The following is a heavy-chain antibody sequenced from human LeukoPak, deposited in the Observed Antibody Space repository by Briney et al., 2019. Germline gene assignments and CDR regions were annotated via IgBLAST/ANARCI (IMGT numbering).Heavy chain of an antibody. CDR1: GYTVTSYD. V-gene: IGHV1-8*01. Sequence: ASVKVSCKASGYTVTSYDINWLRQATGHRLEWMGWMNPNSGNTGYAQKFQGRVTMTRNTSISTAYMELSSLRSEDTAVYYCARLPSGSYWSYWGQGTLVTVSS. J-gene: IGHJ4*02. CDR2: MNPNSGNT. CDR3: ARLPSGSYWSY. D-gene: IGHD1-26*01.